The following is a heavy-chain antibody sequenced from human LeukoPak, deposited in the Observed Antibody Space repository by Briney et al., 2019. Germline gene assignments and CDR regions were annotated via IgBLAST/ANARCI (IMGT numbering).Heavy chain of an antibody. V-gene: IGHV4-38-2*01. D-gene: IGHD1-7*01. CDR1: GYSLTTNYS. CDR2: VHHRGRT. CDR3: ARLANYVPVY. Sequence: SETLSLTCSVSGYSLTTNYSWGWIRQPPGKGPEWIGSVHHRGRTFYNPSLKSRLTISLETSKNHFSLKLTSVTSADTAVYYCARLANYVPVYWGQGTLVIVSS. J-gene: IGHJ4*02.